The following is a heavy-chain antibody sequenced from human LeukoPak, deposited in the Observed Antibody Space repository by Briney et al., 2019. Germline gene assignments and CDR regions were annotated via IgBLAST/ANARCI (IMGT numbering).Heavy chain of an antibody. CDR2: ISSSGTTV. D-gene: IGHD3-9*01. J-gene: IGHJ3*02. Sequence: AGGSLRLSCVASGFTVSSYEMNWVRQAPGKGLEWVSFISSSGTTVHYADSVKGRFTISRDNVKNSLYLQMNSLRADNTAVYYCTCHLLRYFVDDAFDIWGQGTMVTVSS. CDR3: TCHLLRYFVDDAFDI. CDR1: GFTVSSYE. V-gene: IGHV3-48*03.